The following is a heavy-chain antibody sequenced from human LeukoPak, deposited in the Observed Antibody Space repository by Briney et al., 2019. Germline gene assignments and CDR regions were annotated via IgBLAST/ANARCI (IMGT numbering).Heavy chain of an antibody. Sequence: ASVKVSCKASGYTFSTYYIHWVRQAPGQGLEWMGIINPSGGSTTYAQKFQGRVTMTRDTSTSTVYMDLSSLRSEDTAVYYCARAYYDSSGYYSVDHWGQGTLVTVSS. CDR2: INPSGGST. J-gene: IGHJ4*02. CDR3: ARAYYDSSGYYSVDH. CDR1: GYTFSTYY. V-gene: IGHV1-46*01. D-gene: IGHD3-22*01.